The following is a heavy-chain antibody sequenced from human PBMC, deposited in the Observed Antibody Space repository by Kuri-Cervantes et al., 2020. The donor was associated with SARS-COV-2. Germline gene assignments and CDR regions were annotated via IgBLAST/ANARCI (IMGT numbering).Heavy chain of an antibody. V-gene: IGHV1-69*04. Sequence: SVKVSCKASGGTFSSYAISWVRQAPGQGLEWMGRIIPILGTANYAQKFQGRVTITADKSTSTAYMELSSLRSDDTAVYYCARAAGYSSSFAFDIWGQGTMVTVSS. D-gene: IGHD6-6*01. J-gene: IGHJ3*02. CDR1: GGTFSSYA. CDR3: ARAAGYSSSFAFDI. CDR2: IIPILGTA.